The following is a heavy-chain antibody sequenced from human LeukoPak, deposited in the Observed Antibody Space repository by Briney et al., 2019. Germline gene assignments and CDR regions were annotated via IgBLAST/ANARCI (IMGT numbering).Heavy chain of an antibody. D-gene: IGHD6-13*01. CDR3: ARGQPHSSSWYNPSDY. Sequence: ASVKVSCKASGFTFTSSAVQWVRQARGQRLEWIGWIVVGSGNTNYVQKFQGRVTITADESTSTAYMELSSLRSEDTAVYYCARGQPHSSSWYNPSDYWGQGTLVTVSS. J-gene: IGHJ4*02. CDR2: IVVGSGNT. V-gene: IGHV1-58*01. CDR1: GFTFTSSA.